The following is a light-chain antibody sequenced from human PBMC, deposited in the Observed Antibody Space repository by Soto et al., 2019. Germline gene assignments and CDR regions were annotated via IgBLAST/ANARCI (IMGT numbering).Light chain of an antibody. Sequence: QSALTQSASVSGSPGQSITISCTGTSSDVGNYNYVSWYQQHPGEVPKLIIFNVNNRPSGVSNRFSGSKSGNTASLTIPGLQAEDEADYYCSSFTSSSTYVSGTGTKLTVL. CDR1: SSDVGNYNY. CDR2: NVN. V-gene: IGLV2-14*01. J-gene: IGLJ1*01. CDR3: SSFTSSSTYV.